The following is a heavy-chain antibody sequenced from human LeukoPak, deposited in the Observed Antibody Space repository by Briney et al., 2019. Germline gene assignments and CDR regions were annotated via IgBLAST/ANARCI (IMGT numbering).Heavy chain of an antibody. D-gene: IGHD6-6*01. V-gene: IGHV1-8*03. CDR1: GYTFTSYD. J-gene: IGHJ5*02. CDR2: MNPNSGNT. CDR3: ARGYSGSSGAIGWFDP. Sequence: GASVTVSCKASGYTFTSYDINWVRQATGQGLEWMGWMNPNSGNTGYAQKSQGRVTITRNTSISTAYMELSSLRSEDTAVYYCARGYSGSSGAIGWFDPWGQGTLVTVSS.